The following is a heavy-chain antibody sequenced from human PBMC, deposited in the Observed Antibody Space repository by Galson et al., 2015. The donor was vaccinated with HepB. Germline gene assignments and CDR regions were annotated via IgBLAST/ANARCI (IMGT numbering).Heavy chain of an antibody. CDR3: AREATIFGVARGAFDI. CDR2: IFSGDTT. Sequence: SLRLSCAASGFGVNSNHMSWVRQAPGKGLEWVSVIFSGDTTYYADSVKGRFTISRDNSKNTLDLQMNSLRAEDTAVYYCAREATIFGVARGAFDIWGQGTMVTVSS. V-gene: IGHV3-53*01. D-gene: IGHD3-3*01. CDR1: GFGVNSNH. J-gene: IGHJ3*02.